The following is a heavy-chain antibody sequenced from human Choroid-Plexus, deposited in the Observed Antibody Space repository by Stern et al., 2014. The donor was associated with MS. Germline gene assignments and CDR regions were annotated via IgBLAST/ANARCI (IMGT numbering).Heavy chain of an antibody. J-gene: IGHJ5*02. Sequence: VQLVESGGGVVQPGRPLRLSCVASGFTFGSWAMHWVRQAPGKGLGGGGGVSHDGSYKYYADSVKGRFTISRDNSQNTLYMQMSSLRPEDTAVYYCAKDRQYLTYFFDHWGQGSLVTVSS. CDR2: VSHDGSYK. V-gene: IGHV3-30*18. CDR1: GFTFGSWA. D-gene: IGHD2/OR15-2a*01. CDR3: AKDRQYLTYFFDH.